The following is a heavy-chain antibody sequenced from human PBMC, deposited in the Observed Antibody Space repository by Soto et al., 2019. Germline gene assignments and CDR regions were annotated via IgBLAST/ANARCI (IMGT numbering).Heavy chain of an antibody. Sequence: EVQLLESGGGLVQPGGSLRLSCAASGFTFSSYAMSWVRQAPGKGLAWVSGISVSGGSTYYADSVKGRFTISRDNSKNTLYLQMNSLRAEGTAVYYCASNTRSDPPDYWGRGTLVTVSS. J-gene: IGHJ4*02. CDR3: ASNTRSDPPDY. CDR2: ISVSGGST. CDR1: GFTFSSYA. V-gene: IGHV3-23*01.